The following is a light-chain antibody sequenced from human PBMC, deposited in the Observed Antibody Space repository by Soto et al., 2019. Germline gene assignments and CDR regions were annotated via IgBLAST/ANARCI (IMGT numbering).Light chain of an antibody. CDR3: QHYGRSPPAWT. J-gene: IGKJ1*01. CDR2: DAS. V-gene: IGKV3-20*01. CDR1: QSVSSNY. Sequence: EIVLTQSPGTLSLSPGERATLSCRASQSVSSNYLAWYQQKPGQPPRLLISDASSRATGIPARFSGSGSGTDFPPTISGLEPEDFAVYYCQHYGRSPPAWTCGQGTKVEIK.